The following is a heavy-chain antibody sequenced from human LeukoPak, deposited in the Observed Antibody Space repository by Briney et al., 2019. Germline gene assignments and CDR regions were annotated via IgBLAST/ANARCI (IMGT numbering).Heavy chain of an antibody. CDR2: IIPIFGTA. D-gene: IGHD6-25*01. CDR1: GGTFSSYA. V-gene: IGHV1-69*05. CDR3: ARDHRQRGTLNWFDP. J-gene: IGHJ5*02. Sequence: ASVKVSCKASGGTFSSYAISWVRQAPGQGLEWMGGIIPIFGTANYAQKFQGRVTITTDESTSTAYMEPSSLRSEDTAVYYCARDHRQRGTLNWFDPWGQGTLVTVSS.